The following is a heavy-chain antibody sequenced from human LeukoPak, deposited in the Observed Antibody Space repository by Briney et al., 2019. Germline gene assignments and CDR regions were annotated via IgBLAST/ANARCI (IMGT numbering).Heavy chain of an antibody. CDR3: ARGITAASGVFDY. J-gene: IGHJ4*02. Sequence: GGSLRLSCAASGFSFSGYWMSWVRQAPGKGLEWVANINQDGGAQYYGDSVKGRFTISRDNAKNSLYLQVNSLRAEDTAVYYCARGITAASGVFDYWGQGTLVTVSS. CDR1: GFSFSGYW. D-gene: IGHD6-13*01. V-gene: IGHV3-7*01. CDR2: INQDGGAQ.